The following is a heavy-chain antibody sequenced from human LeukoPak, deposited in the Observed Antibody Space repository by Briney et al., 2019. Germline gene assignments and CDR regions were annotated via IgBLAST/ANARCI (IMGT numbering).Heavy chain of an antibody. J-gene: IGHJ3*02. CDR3: ARVIIVGATGI. Sequence: PGGSLRLSCAASGFTFSDYYMSWVRQATGKGLEWVSYISSGGSTVYYADSVKGRFTISRDNAKNSLYLQMNSLRAEDTAVYYCARVIIVGATGIWGQGTMVTVSS. D-gene: IGHD1-26*01. CDR1: GFTFSDYY. CDR2: ISSGGSTV. V-gene: IGHV3-11*04.